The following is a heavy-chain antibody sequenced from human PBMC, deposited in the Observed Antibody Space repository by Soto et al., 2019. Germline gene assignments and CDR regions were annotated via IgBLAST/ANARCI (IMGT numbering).Heavy chain of an antibody. J-gene: IGHJ5*02. CDR3: ARGGTDCSGGSCYSSVANWFDP. Sequence: ASVKVSCKASGYTFTSYDINWVRQATGQGLEWMGWMNPNSGNTGYAQKFQGRVTMTRNTSISTAYMELSSLRSEDTAVYYCARGGTDCSGGSCYSSVANWFDPWGQGTLVTVS. V-gene: IGHV1-8*01. CDR2: MNPNSGNT. CDR1: GYTFTSYD. D-gene: IGHD2-15*01.